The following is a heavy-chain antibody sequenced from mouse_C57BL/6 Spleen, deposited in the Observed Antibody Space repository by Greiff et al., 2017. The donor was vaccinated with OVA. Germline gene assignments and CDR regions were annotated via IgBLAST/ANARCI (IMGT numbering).Heavy chain of an antibody. CDR3: TRCGTDYAMDY. J-gene: IGHJ4*01. D-gene: IGHD4-1*01. Sequence: VQLQQSGAELVRPGASVTLSCKASGYTFTDYEMHWVKQTPVHGLEWIGAIDPETGGTAYNQKFKGKAILTADKSSSTAYMELRSLTSEDSAVYYCTRCGTDYAMDYWGQGTSVTVSS. CDR1: GYTFTDYE. V-gene: IGHV1-15*01. CDR2: IDPETGGT.